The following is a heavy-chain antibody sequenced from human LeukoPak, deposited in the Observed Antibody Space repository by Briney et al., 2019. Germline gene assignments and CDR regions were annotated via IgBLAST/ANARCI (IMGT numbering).Heavy chain of an antibody. CDR3: AKDRGSSSWYLFDY. J-gene: IGHJ4*02. D-gene: IGHD6-13*01. Sequence: GGSLRLSCAASGFTFSSYAMSWVRQAPGKGLEWVAFIRYDGSNKYYADSVKGRFTISRDNSKNTLYLQMNSLRAEDTAVYYCAKDRGSSSWYLFDYWGQGTLVTVSS. CDR2: IRYDGSNK. V-gene: IGHV3-30*02. CDR1: GFTFSSYA.